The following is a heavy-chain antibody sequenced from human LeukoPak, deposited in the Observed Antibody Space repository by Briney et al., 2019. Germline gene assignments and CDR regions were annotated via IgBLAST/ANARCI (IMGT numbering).Heavy chain of an antibody. D-gene: IGHD3-22*01. V-gene: IGHV1-24*01. CDR1: GYTLTELS. CDR2: FDPEDGET. J-gene: IGHJ4*02. CDR3: ATVDIDYDSSGYYGY. Sequence: GASVKVSCKVSGYTLTELSMHWVRQAPGKGLEWMGGFDPEDGETIYAQKFQDRVAMTEDTSTDTAYMELSSLRSEDTAVYYCATVDIDYDSSGYYGYWGQGTLVTVSS.